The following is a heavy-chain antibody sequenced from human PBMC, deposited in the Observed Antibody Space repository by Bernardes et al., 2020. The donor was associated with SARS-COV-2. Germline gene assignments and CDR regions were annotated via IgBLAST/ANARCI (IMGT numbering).Heavy chain of an antibody. CDR3: ARHRRLLLWFGELPPYYYYGMDV. V-gene: IGHV1-8*01. CDR1: GYTFTSYD. J-gene: IGHJ6*02. D-gene: IGHD3-10*01. CDR2: MNPNSGNT. Sequence: ASVKVSCKASGYTFTSYDINWVRQATGQGLEWMGWMNPNSGNTGYAQKFQGRVTMTSNTSISTAYMELSSLTSEDTAVYYCARHRRLLLWFGELPPYYYYGMDVWGQGTTVTVSS.